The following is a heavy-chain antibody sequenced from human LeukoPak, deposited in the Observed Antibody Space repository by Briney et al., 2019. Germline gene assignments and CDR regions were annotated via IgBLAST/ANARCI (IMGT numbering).Heavy chain of an antibody. CDR1: GFTFSSYG. CDR3: ATRIVVVTGDY. J-gene: IGHJ4*02. CDR2: ISYDGSNE. Sequence: GRSLRLSCAASGFTFSSYGMHWVRQAPGKGLEWVAVISYDGSNEYYADSVKGRFTISRDNSKNTLYLQMNCLRAEDTAVYYCATRIVVVTGDYWGQGTLVTVSS. V-gene: IGHV3-30*03. D-gene: IGHD2-21*02.